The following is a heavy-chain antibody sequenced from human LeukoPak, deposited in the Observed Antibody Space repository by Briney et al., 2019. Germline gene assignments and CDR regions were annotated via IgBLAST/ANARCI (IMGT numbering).Heavy chain of an antibody. CDR1: GYTFTGHY. CDR3: ARDLGGWYAFDI. Sequence: ASVKVSCKASGYTFTGHYMHWVRQAPGQGLEWMGWINPKNAATNYAQKFQGRVTMTRDTSISTAYMELSRLRSDDTAVYNCARDLGGWYAFDIWGQGTMVTVSS. CDR2: INPKNAAT. J-gene: IGHJ3*02. D-gene: IGHD6-19*01. V-gene: IGHV1-2*02.